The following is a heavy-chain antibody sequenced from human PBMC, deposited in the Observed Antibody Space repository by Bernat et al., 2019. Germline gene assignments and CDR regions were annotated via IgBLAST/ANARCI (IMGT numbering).Heavy chain of an antibody. CDR2: IYWDDDK. Sequence: QITLKESGPTLVKPTQTLTLTCTFSGFSLSTSGVGVGWIRQPPGKALEWLALIYWDDDKRYSPSLKSRLTITKDTSKNQVVLTMTNMDHVDTATYYCAHRRLAVAAFDYWGQGTLVTVSS. D-gene: IGHD6-19*01. J-gene: IGHJ4*02. CDR3: AHRRLAVAAFDY. CDR1: GFSLSTSGVG. V-gene: IGHV2-5*02.